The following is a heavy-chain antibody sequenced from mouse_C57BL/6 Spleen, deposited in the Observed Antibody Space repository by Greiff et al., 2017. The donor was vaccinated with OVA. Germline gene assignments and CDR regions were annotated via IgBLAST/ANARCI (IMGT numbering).Heavy chain of an antibody. CDR2: ISYSGST. CDR1: GYSITSDY. V-gene: IGHV3-8*01. D-gene: IGHD2-4*01. J-gene: IGHJ3*01. CDR3: ARSYDYDVAWFAY. Sequence: DVQLQESGPGLAKPSQTLSLTCSVTGYSITSDYWNWIRKFPGNKLEYMGYISYSGSTYYNQSLKSRISITRDTSKNQYSLQLNSVTTEDTATYYCARSYDYDVAWFAYWGQGTLVTVSA.